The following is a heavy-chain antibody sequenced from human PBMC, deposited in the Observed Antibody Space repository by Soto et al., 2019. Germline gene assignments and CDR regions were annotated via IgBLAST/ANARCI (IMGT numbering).Heavy chain of an antibody. Sequence: GGSLRLSCAASGFTFSRYGMHWVRQAPGKGLEWVAVISFDGNTKHYADSVKGRFTISRDYSKNTLYLQMNSLRAEDTALFYFARHPERIAQIGWFDPWGQGTLVTVSS. CDR1: GFTFSRYG. CDR2: ISFDGNTK. V-gene: IGHV3-30*03. J-gene: IGHJ5*02. D-gene: IGHD6-13*01. CDR3: ARHPERIAQIGWFDP.